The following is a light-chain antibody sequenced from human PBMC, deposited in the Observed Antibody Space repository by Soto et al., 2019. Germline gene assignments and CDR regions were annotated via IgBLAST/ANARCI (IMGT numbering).Light chain of an antibody. V-gene: IGKV1-39*01. Sequence: DIPMTQSPSSLSASVGDRVTITCRASQSISSYVNWYQQKPGKAPKLLIYAASSLQSGVPSSFSGSGSGIDFTLTISSLQPEDFATYYCQQSYSTPFTFGPGTKVDIK. J-gene: IGKJ3*01. CDR1: QSISSY. CDR3: QQSYSTPFT. CDR2: AAS.